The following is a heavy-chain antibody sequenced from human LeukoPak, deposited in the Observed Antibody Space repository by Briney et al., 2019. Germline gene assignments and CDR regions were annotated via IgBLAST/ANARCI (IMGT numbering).Heavy chain of an antibody. V-gene: IGHV3-53*01. J-gene: IGHJ4*02. D-gene: IGHD6-13*01. CDR3: ARGVAAAGNDY. CDR1: GFSVISNY. Sequence: GGSLRPSCAASGFSVISNYMTWVRQAPGKGLEWVSDIYSSDVTYYADSVKGRFTISRDYSKNTLYLQMNSLRVDDTAVYYCARGVAAAGNDYWGQGSLVTVSS. CDR2: IYSSDVT.